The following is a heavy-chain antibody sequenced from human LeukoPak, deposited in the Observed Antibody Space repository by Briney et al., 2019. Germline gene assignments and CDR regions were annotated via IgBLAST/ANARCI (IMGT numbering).Heavy chain of an antibody. J-gene: IGHJ6*03. Sequence: SETLSLTCAVSGYSISSGYYWGWIRQPPGKGLEWIGSIYHSGSTYYNPSLKSRGTISVDTYKNQFSLKLSSVTAADTAVYYCARSEGIYYYYMDVWGKGTTVTVSS. CDR3: ARSEGIYYYYMDV. CDR2: IYHSGST. CDR1: GYSISSGYY. V-gene: IGHV4-38-2*01.